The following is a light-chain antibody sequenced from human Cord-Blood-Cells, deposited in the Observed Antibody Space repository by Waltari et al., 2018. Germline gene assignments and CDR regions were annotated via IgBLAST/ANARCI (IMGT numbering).Light chain of an antibody. CDR1: SSDVGGYNY. CDR2: DVS. J-gene: IGLJ3*02. V-gene: IGLV2-11*01. CDR3: CSYAGSYTWV. Sequence: QSALTQPRSVSGSPGQSAPISCPGTSSDVGGYNYVPWYQQHPGKAPKLMIYDVSKRPSGVPDRLSGSKSGNTASLTISGLQAEDEADYYCCSYAGSYTWVFGGGTKLTVL.